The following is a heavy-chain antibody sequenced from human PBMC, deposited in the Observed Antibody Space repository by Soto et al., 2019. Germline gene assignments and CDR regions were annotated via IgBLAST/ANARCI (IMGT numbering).Heavy chain of an antibody. CDR1: GFTFSTYW. J-gene: IGHJ3*02. CDR2: INSDGSST. CDR3: GKIFHDDGFDI. Sequence: EVQLVESGGGLVQPGGSLRLSCAASGFTFSTYWMHWVRQTPGKGLVWVSRINSDGSSTSYADSVKGRFTISRDNARNTLHLQMNSLRVEDTAVYYCGKIFHDDGFDICGQGTMVTVSS. V-gene: IGHV3-74*01.